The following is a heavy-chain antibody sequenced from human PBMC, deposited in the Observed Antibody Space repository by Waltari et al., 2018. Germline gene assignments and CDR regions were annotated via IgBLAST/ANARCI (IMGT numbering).Heavy chain of an antibody. J-gene: IGHJ3*02. CDR2: ISSSSSYL. Sequence: EVQLVESGGGLVKPGGSLRLSCAASGFTFSSYSMNWVRQAPGKGLECVSSISSSSSYLYYAASVKGRFTISRDNAKNSLYLQMNSLRAEDTAVYYCARRPGTAGAFDIWGQGTMVTVSS. D-gene: IGHD1-26*01. CDR3: ARRPGTAGAFDI. V-gene: IGHV3-21*01. CDR1: GFTFSSYS.